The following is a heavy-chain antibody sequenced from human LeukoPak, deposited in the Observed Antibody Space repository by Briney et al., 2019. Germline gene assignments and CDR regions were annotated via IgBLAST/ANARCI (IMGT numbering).Heavy chain of an antibody. J-gene: IGHJ4*02. CDR2: ISSSSSYI. CDR3: ARDRSPSSTSCYDY. CDR1: GFTFSSYS. Sequence: GGSLRLSCAASGFTFSSYSMNWVRQAPGKGLEWVSSISSSSSYIYYADSVKGRFTISRDNAKNSLYLQLNSLRAEDTAVYYCARDRSPSSTSCYDYWGQGTLVTVSS. V-gene: IGHV3-21*01. D-gene: IGHD2-2*01.